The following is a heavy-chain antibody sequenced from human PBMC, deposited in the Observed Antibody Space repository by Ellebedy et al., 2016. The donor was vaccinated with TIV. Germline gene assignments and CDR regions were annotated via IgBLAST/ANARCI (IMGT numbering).Heavy chain of an antibody. J-gene: IGHJ1*01. D-gene: IGHD3-3*02. Sequence: GESLKISCAASGFSFSDHYMDWVRQAPGKRLEWIGRSRYKANNYITEYAASVKGRFTISRGDSENTLYLQMNSLKTEDTAVYYCARVNSHLWRGYIDWGQGTRVTISP. V-gene: IGHV3-72*01. CDR2: SRYKANNYIT. CDR3: ARVNSHLWRGYID. CDR1: GFSFSDHY.